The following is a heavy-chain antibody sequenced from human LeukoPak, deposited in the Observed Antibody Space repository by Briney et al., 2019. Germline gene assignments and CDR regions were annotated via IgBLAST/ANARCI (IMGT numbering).Heavy chain of an antibody. CDR3: ARGDIVGATAVGAFDI. CDR2: IPYDGSNK. J-gene: IGHJ3*02. Sequence: GGSLRLSCAASGFTFSSYAMHWVRQAPGKGLEWVAVIPYDGSNKYYADSVKGRFTISRDNSKNTLYLQMNSLRAEDTAVYYCARGDIVGATAVGAFDIWGQGTMVTVSS. CDR1: GFTFSSYA. V-gene: IGHV3-30-3*01. D-gene: IGHD1-26*01.